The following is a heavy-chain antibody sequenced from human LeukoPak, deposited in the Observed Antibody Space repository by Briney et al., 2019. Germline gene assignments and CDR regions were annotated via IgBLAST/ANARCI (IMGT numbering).Heavy chain of an antibody. CDR2: INPNSGGT. J-gene: IGHJ5*02. CDR3: ARGGWNTPVVGP. Sequence: GASVKVSCKASGYTFTSYYMYWVRQAPGQGLEWMGWINPNSGGTNYAQKFQGWVTMTRDTSTSTAYMELRSLRSDDTAVYYCARGGWNTPVVGPWGQGTLVTVSS. CDR1: GYTFTSYY. V-gene: IGHV1-2*04. D-gene: IGHD1/OR15-1a*01.